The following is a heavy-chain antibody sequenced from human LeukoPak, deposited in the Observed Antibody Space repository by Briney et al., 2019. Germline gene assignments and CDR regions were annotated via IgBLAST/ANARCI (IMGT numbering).Heavy chain of an antibody. Sequence: ASVKVSCKASGYTFTSYGISWVRQAPGQGLEWMGWISAHNGNTNYAQKLQGRVTMTTGTSTSTAYMELRSLRFDGTAVYYCARDGGDDILTGYWAYFDYWGQGTLVTVSS. J-gene: IGHJ4*02. D-gene: IGHD3-9*01. CDR2: ISAHNGNT. CDR1: GYTFTSYG. V-gene: IGHV1-18*04. CDR3: ARDGGDDILTGYWAYFDY.